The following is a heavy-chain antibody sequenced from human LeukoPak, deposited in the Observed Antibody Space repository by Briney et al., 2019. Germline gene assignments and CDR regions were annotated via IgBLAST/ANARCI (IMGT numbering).Heavy chain of an antibody. CDR2: ISSSSNYI. D-gene: IGHD1-26*01. V-gene: IGHV3-21*01. J-gene: IGHJ4*02. Sequence: PGGSPRLSCAASGFTFSTYSMNWVRQAPGKGLEWVSSISSSSNYIFYADSVKGRFTISRDNAKNSLYLQMNSLRAEDTAVYYCARGKVGATSASLADYWGQGTLVTVSS. CDR3: ARGKVGATSASLADY. CDR1: GFTFSTYS.